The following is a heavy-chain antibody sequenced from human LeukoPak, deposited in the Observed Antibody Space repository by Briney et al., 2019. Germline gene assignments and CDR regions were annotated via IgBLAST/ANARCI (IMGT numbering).Heavy chain of an antibody. D-gene: IGHD1-26*01. CDR1: GASITSGSYY. CDR3: ARPQGEASVWDFEY. CDR2: IYYSGST. J-gene: IGHJ4*02. V-gene: IGHV4-39*01. Sequence: PSETLSLTCTVSGASITSGSYYWGWIRQPPGKGLEWIGSIYYSGSTYYNPSLKSRVTISVDTSKNQFSLEVRSVTAADTAVYYCARPQGEASVWDFEYWGQGTLVTVSS.